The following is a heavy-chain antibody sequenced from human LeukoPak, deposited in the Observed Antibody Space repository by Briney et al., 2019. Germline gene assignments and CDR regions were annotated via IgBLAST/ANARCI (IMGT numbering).Heavy chain of an antibody. Sequence: SETLSLTCTVSGGSVRSSSHYWGWIRQPPGKGLEWIGSIYYSGSTDYNPSLKSRVTISVDTSVNQFSLTLRSVTAADTAVYYCARQISGLGLYYFDSWGQGTLVTVSS. CDR3: ARQISGLGLYYFDS. V-gene: IGHV4-39*01. CDR2: IYYSGST. CDR1: GGSVRSSSHY. J-gene: IGHJ4*02. D-gene: IGHD5-12*01.